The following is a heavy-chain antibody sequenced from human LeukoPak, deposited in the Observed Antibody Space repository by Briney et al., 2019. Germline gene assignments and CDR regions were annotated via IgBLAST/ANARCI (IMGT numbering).Heavy chain of an antibody. CDR2: ISAYNGNT. CDR1: GYTFTSYG. J-gene: IGHJ3*02. Sequence: ASVKVSCKASGYTFTSYGISWVRQAPGQGLEWMGWISAYNGNTNYAQKLQGRVTMTTDTSTSTAYMELRSLRSDDTAVYYCARGSKRDYGDYGAAFDIWGQGTMVTVSS. CDR3: ARGSKRDYGDYGAAFDI. V-gene: IGHV1-18*01. D-gene: IGHD4-17*01.